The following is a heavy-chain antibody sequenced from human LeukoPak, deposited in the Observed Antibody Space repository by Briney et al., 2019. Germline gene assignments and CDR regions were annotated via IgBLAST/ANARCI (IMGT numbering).Heavy chain of an antibody. CDR2: IIPIFGTA. V-gene: IGHV1-69*06. CDR1: GGTFSSYA. J-gene: IGHJ6*03. CDR3: ARTLPGELLVDYYYYMDV. D-gene: IGHD3-10*01. Sequence: ASVKVSCKASGGTFSSYAISWVRQAPGQGLEWMGGIIPIFGTANYAQKFQGRVTITADKSTSTAYMELSSLRSEDTAVYYCARTLPGELLVDYYYYMDVWGKGTTVTVSS.